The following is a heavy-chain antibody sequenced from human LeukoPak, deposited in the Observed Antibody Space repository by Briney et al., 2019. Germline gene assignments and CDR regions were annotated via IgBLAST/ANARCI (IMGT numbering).Heavy chain of an antibody. Sequence: PGGSLRLSCAASGFTFSSYWMSWVRQAPGKGLEWVANIKQDGSEKYYVDSVKGRFTISRDNAKNSLYLQMNSLRAEDTAVYYCASPDSSGYYYGGFDYWGQGTLVTVSS. CDR3: ASPDSSGYYYGGFDY. CDR1: GFTFSSYW. D-gene: IGHD3-22*01. V-gene: IGHV3-7*01. J-gene: IGHJ4*02. CDR2: IKQDGSEK.